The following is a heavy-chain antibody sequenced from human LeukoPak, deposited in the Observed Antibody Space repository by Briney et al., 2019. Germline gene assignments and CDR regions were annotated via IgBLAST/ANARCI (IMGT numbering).Heavy chain of an antibody. J-gene: IGHJ3*01. CDR3: AKDWQWELLTGAFNV. Sequence: SETLSLTCTVPGGSITSYYWSWIRQPPGKGLEWVGYIYYSGSTNYNPSLKSRVTISVDTSKHQFSLKLSSVTAADTAVYYCAKDWQWELLTGAFNVWGQGTMVTVS. V-gene: IGHV4-59*12. D-gene: IGHD1-26*01. CDR2: IYYSGST. CDR1: GGSITSYY.